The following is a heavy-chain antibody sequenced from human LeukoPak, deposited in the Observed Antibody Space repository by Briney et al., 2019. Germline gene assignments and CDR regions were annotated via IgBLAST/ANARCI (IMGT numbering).Heavy chain of an antibody. CDR1: GFTVSSNY. V-gene: IGHV3-53*01. CDR3: ARGPGALYSSSWTTFLRYYGMDV. D-gene: IGHD6-13*01. J-gene: IGHJ6*02. CDR2: IYSGGST. Sequence: PGGSLRLSCAASGFTVSSNYMSWVRQAPGKGLEWVSVIYSGGSTYYADSVKGRFTISRDNSKNTLYLQMNSLRAEDTAVYYCARGPGALYSSSWTTFLRYYGMDVWGQGTTVTVSS.